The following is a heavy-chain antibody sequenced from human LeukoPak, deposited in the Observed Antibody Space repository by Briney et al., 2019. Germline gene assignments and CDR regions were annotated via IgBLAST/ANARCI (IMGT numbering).Heavy chain of an antibody. Sequence: ASVKVSCKASGYTFTSYAMHWVRQAPGQRLEWMGWINAGNGNTKYSQKFQGRVTITRDTSASTAYMELSSLRSEDTAVYYCARSPLGSGGSCWHYYGVDVWGQGTTVTVSS. CDR2: INAGNGNT. J-gene: IGHJ6*02. CDR1: GYTFTSYA. D-gene: IGHD2-15*01. V-gene: IGHV1-3*01. CDR3: ARSPLGSGGSCWHYYGVDV.